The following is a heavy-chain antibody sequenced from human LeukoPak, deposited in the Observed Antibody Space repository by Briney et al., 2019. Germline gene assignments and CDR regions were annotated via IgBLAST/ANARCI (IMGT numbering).Heavy chain of an antibody. CDR1: GGSFSGYY. Sequence: SETLSLTCAVYGGSFSGYYWSWIRQPPGKGLEWIGSIYYSGSTYYNPSLKSRVTISVDTSKNQFSLKLSSVTAADTAVYYCARRIGYCSSTSCPRVAFDIWGQGTMVTVSS. V-gene: IGHV4-34*01. CDR3: ARRIGYCSSTSCPRVAFDI. CDR2: IYYSGST. D-gene: IGHD2-2*01. J-gene: IGHJ3*02.